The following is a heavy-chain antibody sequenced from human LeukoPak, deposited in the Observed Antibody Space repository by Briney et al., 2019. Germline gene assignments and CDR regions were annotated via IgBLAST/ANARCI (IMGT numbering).Heavy chain of an antibody. J-gene: IGHJ4*02. CDR2: IRASGGAT. CDR3: ALLGSKLLWRIDY. V-gene: IGHV3-23*01. CDR1: GFTLSSYN. Sequence: GGSLRLSCAASGFTLSSYNLIWVRQAQGKGLEWVSAIRASGGATYYAATVKGRFNISRDNSENTLYLLMNSLRGEDTAIYYCALLGSKLLWRIDYWGQGTLVTVSS. D-gene: IGHD3-10*01.